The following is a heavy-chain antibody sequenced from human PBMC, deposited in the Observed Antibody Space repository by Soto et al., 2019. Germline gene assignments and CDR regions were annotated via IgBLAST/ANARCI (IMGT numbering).Heavy chain of an antibody. J-gene: IGHJ6*02. V-gene: IGHV3-48*03. D-gene: IGHD3-10*01. CDR2: VSSGGSTI. Sequence: PGGSLGLSCAASGFTFSNYEMNSVRQAPGKGLEWLSYVSSGGSTIYYADSVKGRFTVSRDNVKNSLYLQMNSLRAEDTAVYYCARGFRYYYGADGWGQGTTVTVSS. CDR1: GFTFSNYE. CDR3: ARGFRYYYGADG.